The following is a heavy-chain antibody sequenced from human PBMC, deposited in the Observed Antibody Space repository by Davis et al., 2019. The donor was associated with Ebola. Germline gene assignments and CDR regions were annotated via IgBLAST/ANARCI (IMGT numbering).Heavy chain of an antibody. CDR2: IYYRGNT. Sequence: MPGGSLRLSCSVSGDSISNYYWSWIRQPPGKGPEWLGYIYYRGNTKYNPSLNSLITMSVDTSKNQFSLRLDSVTAADTAMYYCARTQPNYSYFDLWGRGTLVTVSS. CDR3: ARTQPNYSYFDL. V-gene: IGHV4-59*01. CDR1: GDSISNYY. D-gene: IGHD1-1*01. J-gene: IGHJ2*01.